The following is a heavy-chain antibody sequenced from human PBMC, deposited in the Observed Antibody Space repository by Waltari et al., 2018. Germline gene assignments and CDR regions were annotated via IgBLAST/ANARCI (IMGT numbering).Heavy chain of an antibody. D-gene: IGHD6-13*01. V-gene: IGHV4-39*01. Sequence: QLQLQESGPGLLKPSGTLSLTCTVSDDSISSGDYYWGWIRQSPGKGPEWIGSVYYSWGTSDKQSIKGRVTMSVDTSKKQFSLKLSSVTAADTAGYYCARSLHIFRAAAGMFDYWGQGTLVTVSS. J-gene: IGHJ4*02. CDR1: DDSISSGDYY. CDR3: ARSLHIFRAAAGMFDY. CDR2: VYYSWGT.